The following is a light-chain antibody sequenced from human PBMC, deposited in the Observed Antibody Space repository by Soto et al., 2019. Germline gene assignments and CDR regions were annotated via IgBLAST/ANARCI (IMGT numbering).Light chain of an antibody. V-gene: IGKV3-20*01. CDR3: QQYGISPRT. CDR2: DAV. J-gene: IGKJ1*01. Sequence: VLSQSLFTLSLSPGEGATLSCRASQSVTGTNLAWYQQRAGQAPRLLIYDAVRRATGIPDRFSGSGSGTDFTLTISRLEPEDFAVYCCQQYGISPRTFCQGSNVAIK. CDR1: QSVTGTN.